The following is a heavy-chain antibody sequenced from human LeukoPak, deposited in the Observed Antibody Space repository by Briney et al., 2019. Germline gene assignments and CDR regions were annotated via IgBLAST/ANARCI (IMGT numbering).Heavy chain of an antibody. J-gene: IGHJ5*02. CDR1: GYTFTSYG. CDR2: NSAYNGNT. D-gene: IGHD2-15*01. V-gene: IGHV1-18*01. CDR3: AACSGGSCSEWFDP. Sequence: GASVKVSCKASGYTFTSYGISWVRQAPGQGLEWMGWNSAYNGNTNYAQKLQGRVTMTTDTSTSTAYMELRSLRSDDTAVYYCAACSGGSCSEWFDPWGQGTLVTVSS.